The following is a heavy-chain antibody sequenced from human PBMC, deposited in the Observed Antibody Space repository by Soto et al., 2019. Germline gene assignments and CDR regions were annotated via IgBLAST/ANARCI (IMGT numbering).Heavy chain of an antibody. D-gene: IGHD2-15*01. Sequence: QVQLVQSGAEVKKPGSSVKVSCKASGGTFSSYAISWVRQAPGQGHEWMGGIIPISGTANYAQAFQARVTINVDEPTSTAYMDRSSLRPERTAVYYCASQGEGYGCGGSCYGAYYYYGMDVWGQGTTVTVSS. CDR1: GGTFSSYA. CDR3: ASQGEGYGCGGSCYGAYYYYGMDV. J-gene: IGHJ6*02. CDR2: IIPISGTA. V-gene: IGHV1-69*01.